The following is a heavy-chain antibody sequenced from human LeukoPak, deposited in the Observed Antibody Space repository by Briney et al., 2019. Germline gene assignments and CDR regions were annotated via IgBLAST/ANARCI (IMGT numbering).Heavy chain of an antibody. CDR1: GGSFSGYH. D-gene: IGHD3-3*01. V-gene: IGHV4-34*01. Sequence: PSETLSLTCAVYGGSFSGYHWSWIRQPPGKGLEWIGEINHSGSTNYNPSLESRVTISVDTSKNQFSLKLSSVTAADTAVYYCARAIFGVVDLDYWGQGTLVTVSS. J-gene: IGHJ4*02. CDR3: ARAIFGVVDLDY. CDR2: INHSGST.